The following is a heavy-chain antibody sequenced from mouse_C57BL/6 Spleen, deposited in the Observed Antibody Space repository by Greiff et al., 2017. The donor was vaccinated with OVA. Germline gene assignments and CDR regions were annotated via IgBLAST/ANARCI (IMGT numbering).Heavy chain of an antibody. J-gene: IGHJ2*01. Sequence: QVQLQQSGAELVRPGTSVKVSCKASGYAFTNYLIEWVKQRPGQGLEWIGVINPGSGGTNYNEKFKGKATLTADKASSTAYMQLSSLTSEDSAVYFCARDGNYEEGFDYWGKGTTLTVSS. D-gene: IGHD2-1*01. V-gene: IGHV1-54*01. CDR3: ARDGNYEEGFDY. CDR1: GYAFTNYL. CDR2: INPGSGGT.